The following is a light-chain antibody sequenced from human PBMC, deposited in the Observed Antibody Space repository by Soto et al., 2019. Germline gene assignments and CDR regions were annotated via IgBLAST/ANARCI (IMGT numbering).Light chain of an antibody. CDR1: QSISTD. J-gene: IGKJ2*01. Sequence: EIVLTQSPATLSLSPGKRATLSCRASQSISTDLAWYQHKSGQAPRLLIYDASTKATGIPDRFSGRGSGTDFTFTISSLEPDDFAVYFCQQRTKWPPMYTFGQGTKLEIK. V-gene: IGKV3-11*01. CDR2: DAS. CDR3: QQRTKWPPMYT.